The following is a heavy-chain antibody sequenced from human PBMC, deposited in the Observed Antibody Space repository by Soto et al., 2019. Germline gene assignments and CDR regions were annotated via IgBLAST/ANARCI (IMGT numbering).Heavy chain of an antibody. Sequence: SVKVSCKASGGTFSSYAISWVRQAPGQGLEWMGGIIPIFGTANYAQKFQGRVTITADESTSTAYMELSSLRSEDTAVYYCAREDYYDSSGYLPVRYYFGMDVWGQGTTVTVSS. D-gene: IGHD3-22*01. CDR3: AREDYYDSSGYLPVRYYFGMDV. J-gene: IGHJ6*02. V-gene: IGHV1-69*13. CDR2: IIPIFGTA. CDR1: GGTFSSYA.